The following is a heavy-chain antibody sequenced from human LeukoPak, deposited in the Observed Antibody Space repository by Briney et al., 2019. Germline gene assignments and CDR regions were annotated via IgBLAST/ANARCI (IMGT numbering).Heavy chain of an antibody. V-gene: IGHV4-39*07. CDR3: ARVNGYCSSTSCYYFFDY. D-gene: IGHD2-2*01. Sequence: SETLSLTCTVSGGSISSSSYYWGWIRQPPGKGLEWIGSIYYSGSTYYNPSLKSRVTISVDTSKNQFSLKLSSVTAADTAVYYCARVNGYCSSTSCYYFFDYWGQGTLVTVSS. CDR2: IYYSGST. CDR1: GGSISSSSYY. J-gene: IGHJ4*02.